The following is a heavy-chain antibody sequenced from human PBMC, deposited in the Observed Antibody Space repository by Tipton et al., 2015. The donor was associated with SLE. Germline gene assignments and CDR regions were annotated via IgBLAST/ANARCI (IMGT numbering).Heavy chain of an antibody. CDR3: ARSYSYGVFDS. Sequence: TLSLTCTVSGGSISSYYWTWIRQPPGKGLEWLGYIYYGETTLYNPSLESRVTVSVDTSKNQLSLKLTSMTAADTALYFCARSYSYGVFDSWGQGTLVTVSS. D-gene: IGHD5-18*01. CDR2: IYYGETT. CDR1: GGSISSYY. V-gene: IGHV4-59*01. J-gene: IGHJ4*02.